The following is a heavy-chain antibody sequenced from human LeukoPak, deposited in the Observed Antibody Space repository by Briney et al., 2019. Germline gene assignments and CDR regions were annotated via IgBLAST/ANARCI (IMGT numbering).Heavy chain of an antibody. Sequence: ASVKVSCTASGYTFTSYDINWVRQATGQGLEWMGWMNPNSGNTGYAQKFQGRVTMTRDTSISTAYMELSSLRSGDTAVYYCAGAPMITMVRGARRGWFDPWGQGTLVTVSS. D-gene: IGHD3-10*01. CDR2: MNPNSGNT. CDR3: AGAPMITMVRGARRGWFDP. V-gene: IGHV1-8*01. CDR1: GYTFTSYD. J-gene: IGHJ5*02.